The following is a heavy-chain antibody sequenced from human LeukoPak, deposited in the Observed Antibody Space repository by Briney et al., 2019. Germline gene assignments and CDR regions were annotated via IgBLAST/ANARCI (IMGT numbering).Heavy chain of an antibody. Sequence: SETLSLTSTVSGGSISSYYWSWIRQPAGKGLEWIGRIYTSGSTNYNPSLKSRVTMSVDTSKNQFSLKLSSVTAADTAVYYCARDRGMWVTGTTNWFDPWGQGTLVTVSS. J-gene: IGHJ5*02. CDR3: ARDRGMWVTGTTNWFDP. CDR2: IYTSGST. CDR1: GGSISSYY. D-gene: IGHD1-7*01. V-gene: IGHV4-4*07.